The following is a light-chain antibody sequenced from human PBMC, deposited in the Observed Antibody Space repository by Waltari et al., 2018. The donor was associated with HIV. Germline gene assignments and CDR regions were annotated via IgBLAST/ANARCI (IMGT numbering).Light chain of an antibody. CDR3: ISFTTTNSPHVL. V-gene: IGLV2-14*01. Sequence: QSALTQPASVSGSPGQSITISCTGTSSDVGGYKYVSWYQQHPGKAPNLRIYEVNNRPSGISDRFSGSKSANTASLTISGLQADDEADYYCISFTTTNSPHVLFGGGTKLTV. J-gene: IGLJ2*01. CDR1: SSDVGGYKY. CDR2: EVN.